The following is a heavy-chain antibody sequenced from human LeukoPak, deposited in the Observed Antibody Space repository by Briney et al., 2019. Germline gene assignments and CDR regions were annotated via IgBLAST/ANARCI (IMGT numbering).Heavy chain of an antibody. Sequence: ASVKVSCKASGYTFTSYDINWVRQATGQGLEWMGWMNPNSGNTGYAQKFQGRVTITRNTSISTAYMELSSLRSEDTAVYYCARGLRGYSGYAFDYWGQGTLVTVSS. CDR3: ARGLRGYSGYAFDY. CDR1: GYTFTSYD. J-gene: IGHJ4*02. CDR2: MNPNSGNT. V-gene: IGHV1-8*03. D-gene: IGHD5-12*01.